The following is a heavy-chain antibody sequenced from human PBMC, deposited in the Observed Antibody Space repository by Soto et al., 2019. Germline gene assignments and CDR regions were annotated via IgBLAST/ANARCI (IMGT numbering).Heavy chain of an antibody. CDR2: IIPIFGTA. CDR3: ARAEYYYDSSGYSA. D-gene: IGHD3-22*01. CDR1: GGTFSSYA. J-gene: IGHJ4*02. V-gene: IGHV1-69*12. Sequence: QVQLVQSGAEVKKPGSSVKVSCKASGGTFSSYAISWVRQAPGQGLEWMGGIIPIFGTANYAQKFQGRVTITADESTSTAYMELGSLRSEDTAVYYCARAEYYYDSSGYSAWGQGTLVTVSS.